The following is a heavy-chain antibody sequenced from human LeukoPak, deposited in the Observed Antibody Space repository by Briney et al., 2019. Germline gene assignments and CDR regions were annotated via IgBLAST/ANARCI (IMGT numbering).Heavy chain of an antibody. CDR1: GGTFSSYA. Sequence: SVKVSCKASGGTFSSYAINWVRQAPGQGLEWMGGITPMFGTAKYAQEFQGRVTITADESTSTAYMELSSLRSEDTAVYYCARDSSEFRSLIFHWGQGTLVTVSS. CDR2: ITPMFGTA. CDR3: ARDSSEFRSLIFH. D-gene: IGHD3-9*01. V-gene: IGHV1-69*13. J-gene: IGHJ1*01.